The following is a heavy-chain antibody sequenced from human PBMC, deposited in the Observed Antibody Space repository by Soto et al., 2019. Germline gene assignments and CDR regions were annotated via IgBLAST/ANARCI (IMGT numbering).Heavy chain of an antibody. CDR2: INSDGSST. Sequence: GGSLRLSCAASGFTFSSYWMHWVRQAPGKGLVWVSRINSDGSSTSYADSVKGRFTISRDNAKNTLYLQMNSLRAEDTAVYYCARGRVVIEYYYYYMDVWGKGTTVTVSS. CDR3: ARGRVVIEYYYYYMDV. D-gene: IGHD3-3*01. J-gene: IGHJ6*03. CDR1: GFTFSSYW. V-gene: IGHV3-74*01.